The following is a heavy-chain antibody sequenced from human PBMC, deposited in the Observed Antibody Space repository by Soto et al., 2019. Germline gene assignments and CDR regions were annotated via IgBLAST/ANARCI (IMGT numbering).Heavy chain of an antibody. CDR3: ARDAIGYSYGYPLCYYGMDV. CDR2: IIPIFGTA. D-gene: IGHD5-18*01. Sequence: SVKVSCKASGGTFSSYAISWVRQAPGQGLEWMGGIIPIFGTANYAQKFQGRVTITADESTSTAYMELSSLRSEDTAVYYCARDAIGYSYGYPLCYYGMDVWGQGTTVTVSS. V-gene: IGHV1-69*13. CDR1: GGTFSSYA. J-gene: IGHJ6*02.